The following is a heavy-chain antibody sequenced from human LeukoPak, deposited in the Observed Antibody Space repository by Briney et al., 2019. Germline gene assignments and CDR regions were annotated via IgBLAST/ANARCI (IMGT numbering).Heavy chain of an antibody. CDR3: VRDLGGRSGY. Sequence: GGSLRLSCAASGFTFSSYAMSWVRQAPGKGLVWVSRINEDGSTTNYADSVKGRSTIFRDNAKNTLYLQMNSLRAEDTAVYYCVRDLGGRSGYWGQGTLVTVSS. D-gene: IGHD1-26*01. V-gene: IGHV3-74*01. CDR2: INEDGSTT. CDR1: GFTFSSYA. J-gene: IGHJ4*02.